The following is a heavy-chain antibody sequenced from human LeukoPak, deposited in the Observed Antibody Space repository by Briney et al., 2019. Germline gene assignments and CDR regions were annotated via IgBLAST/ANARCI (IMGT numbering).Heavy chain of an antibody. CDR3: ARDQGNGCFDP. CDR1: GFTFSSYW. CDR2: IKEDGTEK. D-gene: IGHD1-1*01. J-gene: IGHJ5*02. V-gene: IGHV3-7*01. Sequence: PGGSLRLSCAASGFTFSSYWIHWVRQAPGKRLEWVASIKEDGTEKYYVDSVKGRFTISRDNAKNSLYLQMDSLRAEDTAVYYCARDQGNGCFDPWGQGSLVTVSS.